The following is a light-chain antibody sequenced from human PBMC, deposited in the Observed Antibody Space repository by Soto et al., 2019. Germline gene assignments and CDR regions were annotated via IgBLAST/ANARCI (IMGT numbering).Light chain of an antibody. V-gene: IGKV3-20*01. Sequence: EIVLTQSPGTLSLSPGERATISCRASQSVSSSYLAWYQQKPGQAPRLLIYGASSRATGIPDRFSGSGSGTDFTLTISRLEPEDFAVYYCQQYGSSLRTFGQGTKVDIK. CDR3: QQYGSSLRT. J-gene: IGKJ1*01. CDR1: QSVSSSY. CDR2: GAS.